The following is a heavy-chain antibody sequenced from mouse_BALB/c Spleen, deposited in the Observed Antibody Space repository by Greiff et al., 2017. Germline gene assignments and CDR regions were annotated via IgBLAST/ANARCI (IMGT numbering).Heavy chain of an antibody. D-gene: IGHD4-1*01. J-gene: IGHJ3*01. V-gene: IGHV3-2*02. CDR3: ARGELVAY. CDR1: GYSITSDYA. CDR2: ISYSGST. Sequence: EVQLQESGPGLVKPSQSLSLTCTVTGYSITSDYAWNWIRQFPGNKLEWMGYISYSGSTSYNPSLKSRISITRDTSKNQFFLQLNSVTTEDTATYYCARGELVAYWGQGTLVTVSA.